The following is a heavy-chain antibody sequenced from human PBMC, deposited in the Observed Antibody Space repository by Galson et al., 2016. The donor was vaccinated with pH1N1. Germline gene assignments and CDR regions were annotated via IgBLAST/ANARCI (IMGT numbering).Heavy chain of an antibody. CDR1: GDSISSGVYY. Sequence: TLSLTCTVSGDSISSGVYYWTWIRQTPGKGLEWIGSMYYTEIIYYNPSLKSRVTISLDTSKNHFSLKVNSVTAADTAVYYCARGSRGGSPDPKNYFDPWCQGTLVTVSS. D-gene: IGHD1-7*01. CDR3: ARGSRGGSPDPKNYFDP. V-gene: IGHV4-30-4*08. J-gene: IGHJ5*02. CDR2: MYYTEII.